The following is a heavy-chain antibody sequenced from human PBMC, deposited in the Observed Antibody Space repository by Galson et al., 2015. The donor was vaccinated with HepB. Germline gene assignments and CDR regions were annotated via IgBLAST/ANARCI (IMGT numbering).Heavy chain of an antibody. CDR1: GGTFSSYA. V-gene: IGHV1-69*04. D-gene: IGHD5-12*01. CDR3: ARGGYSGYDDY. Sequence: SVKVSCKASGGTFSSYAISWVRQAPGQGLEWMGRIIPILGIANYAQKFQGRVTITADKSTSTAYMELSSLRSEDTAVYYCARGGYSGYDDYWGQGTLVTVSS. CDR2: IIPILGIA. J-gene: IGHJ4*02.